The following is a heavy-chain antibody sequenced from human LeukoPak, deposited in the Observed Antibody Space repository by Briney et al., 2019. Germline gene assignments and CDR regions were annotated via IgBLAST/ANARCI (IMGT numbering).Heavy chain of an antibody. V-gene: IGHV4-4*02. J-gene: IGHJ4*02. D-gene: IGHD3-10*01. CDR2: IYHSGST. CDR3: ARFWYGSGSPFDY. CDR1: GGSISSSNW. Sequence: PSETLSLTCAVSGGSISSSNWRSWVRQPPGKGLEWIGEIYHSGSTNYNPSLKSRVTISVDKSKNQFSLKLSSVTAADTAVYYCARFWYGSGSPFDYWGQGTLVTVSS.